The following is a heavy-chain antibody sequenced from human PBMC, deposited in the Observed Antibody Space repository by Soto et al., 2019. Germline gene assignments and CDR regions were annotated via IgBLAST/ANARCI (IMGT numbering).Heavy chain of an antibody. V-gene: IGHV1-18*01. CDR2: ISAYNDDT. Sequence: QVQLVQSGDEVKKPGASVKVSCKASGYTFTNYGFTWVRQAPGQGLEWMGWISAYNDDTNYAQKFQGRVTMTTDTSTTTAFMELRSLISDDTAVYYCARGSLWFEQSSDWFDPWGQGTLVTVSS. CDR1: GYTFTNYG. J-gene: IGHJ5*02. D-gene: IGHD3-10*01. CDR3: ARGSLWFEQSSDWFDP.